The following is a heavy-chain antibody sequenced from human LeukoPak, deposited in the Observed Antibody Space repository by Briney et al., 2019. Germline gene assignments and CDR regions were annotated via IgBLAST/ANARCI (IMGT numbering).Heavy chain of an antibody. D-gene: IGHD2-15*01. V-gene: IGHV3-30-3*01. J-gene: IGHJ3*02. Sequence: GRSLRLSCAASGFTFSGYAMQWVRQAPGKGLEWVAVISYDGSNKYYADSVKGRFTISRDNSKNTLYVQMNSLRAEDTAVYYCAAEKRLYCSGGACYPDAFDIWGQGTMVTVSS. CDR3: AAEKRLYCSGGACYPDAFDI. CDR1: GFTFSGYA. CDR2: ISYDGSNK.